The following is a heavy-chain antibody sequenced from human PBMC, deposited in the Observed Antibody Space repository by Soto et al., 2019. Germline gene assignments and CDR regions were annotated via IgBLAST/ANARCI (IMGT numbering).Heavy chain of an antibody. D-gene: IGHD1-26*01. CDR3: ARAGGRNSWGMDD. J-gene: IGHJ4*02. V-gene: IGHV1-69*01. Sequence: QVQLVQSGAEVKKAGSSVEVSCKASGGTFSSYHINRVRQAPGQGLEWMGEIMHIFGTANYAQKFQGRVTITADEATSTAYMELSSLRSEDTAVDYCARAGGRNSWGMDDWGQGTMVTVSS. CDR1: GGTFSSYH. CDR2: IMHIFGTA.